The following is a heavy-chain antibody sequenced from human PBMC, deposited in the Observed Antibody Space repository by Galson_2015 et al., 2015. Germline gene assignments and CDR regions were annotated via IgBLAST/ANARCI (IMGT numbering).Heavy chain of an antibody. Sequence: SVKVSCKASGYTFTSYGINWVRQATGQGLEWMGWMNPNSGNTGYAQKFQGRVTMTRNTSISTAYMELSSLRSEDTAVYYCARVITGPSNYYYYYMDVWGKGTTVTVSS. CDR2: MNPNSGNT. D-gene: IGHD3-22*01. CDR3: ARVITGPSNYYYYYMDV. J-gene: IGHJ6*03. V-gene: IGHV1-8*01. CDR1: GYTFTSYG.